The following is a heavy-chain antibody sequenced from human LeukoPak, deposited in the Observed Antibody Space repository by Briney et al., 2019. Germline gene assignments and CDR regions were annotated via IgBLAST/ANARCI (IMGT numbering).Heavy chain of an antibody. CDR3: ARFSKGEGDSSSYYYYYMDV. Sequence: ASVKVSCKASGYTFTSYYMHWVRQAPGQGLEWMGIINPSGGSTSYAQKFQGRVTMTRDMSTSTVYMELSSLRSEDTAVYYCARFSKGEGDSSSYYYYYMDVWGKGTTVTVSS. CDR1: GYTFTSYY. J-gene: IGHJ6*03. D-gene: IGHD6-6*01. V-gene: IGHV1-46*01. CDR2: INPSGGST.